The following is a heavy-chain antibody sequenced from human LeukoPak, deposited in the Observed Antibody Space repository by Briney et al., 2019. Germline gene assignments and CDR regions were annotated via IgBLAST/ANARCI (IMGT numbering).Heavy chain of an antibody. CDR1: GYTFTSYD. CDR2: MNPNSGNT. D-gene: IGHD3-10*01. J-gene: IGHJ6*03. V-gene: IGHV1-8*03. Sequence: GASVKVSCKASGYTFTSYDINWVRQATGQGLEWMGWMNPNSGNTGYAQKFQGRVTITRNTSISTAYMELSSLRPEDTAVYYCARGRRVRGVINYYYMDVWGKGTTVTVSS. CDR3: ARGRRVRGVINYYYMDV.